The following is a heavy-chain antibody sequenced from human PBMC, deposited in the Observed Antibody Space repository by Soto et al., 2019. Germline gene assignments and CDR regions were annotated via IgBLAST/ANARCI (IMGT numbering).Heavy chain of an antibody. J-gene: IGHJ6*02. CDR1: GFTFSSYW. Sequence: GGSLRLSCAASGFTFSSYWMHWVRQAPGKGLVWVSRINSDGSSTSYADSVKGRFTISRDNAKNTLYLQMNSLRAEDTAVYYCARDLLYPMIVPFPYYYYYGMDVWGQGTTVTVSS. D-gene: IGHD3-22*01. CDR3: ARDLLYPMIVPFPYYYYYGMDV. V-gene: IGHV3-74*01. CDR2: INSDGSST.